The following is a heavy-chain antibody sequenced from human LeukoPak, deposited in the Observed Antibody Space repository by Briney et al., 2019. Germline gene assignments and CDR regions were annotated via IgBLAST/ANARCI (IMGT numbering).Heavy chain of an antibody. D-gene: IGHD2-2*01. CDR2: INHSGST. CDR3: ARRYCSSTSCAKGDAFDI. V-gene: IGHV4-34*01. Sequence: PSETLSLTCAVYGGSFSGYYWSWIRQPPGKGLEWIGEINHSGSTNYNSSLKSRVTISVDTSKNQFSLELSSVTAADTAVYYCARRYCSSTSCAKGDAFDIWGQGTMVTVSS. J-gene: IGHJ3*02. CDR1: GGSFSGYY.